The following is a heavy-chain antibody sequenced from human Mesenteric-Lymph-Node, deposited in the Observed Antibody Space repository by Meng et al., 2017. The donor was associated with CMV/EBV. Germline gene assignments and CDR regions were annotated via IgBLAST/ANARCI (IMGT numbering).Heavy chain of an antibody. CDR3: AKEKSPDSSGYFGY. Sequence: GESLKISCAASGFTFSSYGMHWVRQAPGKGLEWVAFIRYDGSNKYYADSVKGRFTISRDNSKNTLYLQMNSLRAEDTAVYYCAKEKSPDSSGYFGYWGQGTLVTVSS. V-gene: IGHV3-30*02. D-gene: IGHD3-22*01. J-gene: IGHJ4*02. CDR1: GFTFSSYG. CDR2: IRYDGSNK.